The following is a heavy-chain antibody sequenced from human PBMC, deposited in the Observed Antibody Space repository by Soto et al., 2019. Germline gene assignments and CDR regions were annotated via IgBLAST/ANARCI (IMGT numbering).Heavy chain of an antibody. CDR3: ASRGYVWAAGGTYFYCGMDV. J-gene: IGHJ6*02. Sequence: GESLKISCKGSGYSFTNYWIGWVRQMPGKGLEWMGIIYPGDSDTRYSPSFQGQVTISADKSINPAYLQWSSLKASDPAMYCCASRGYVWAAGGTYFYCGMDVWGQGTTVTVSS. CDR1: GYSFTNYW. CDR2: IYPGDSDT. D-gene: IGHD6-13*01. V-gene: IGHV5-51*01.